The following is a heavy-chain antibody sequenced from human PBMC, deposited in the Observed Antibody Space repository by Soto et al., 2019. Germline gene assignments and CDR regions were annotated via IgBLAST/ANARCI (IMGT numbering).Heavy chain of an antibody. Sequence: GASVKVSCKASGYTFTSYGISWVRQAPGQGLEWMGWISAYNGNTNYAQKLQGRVTMTTDTSTSTAYMELRSLRSDDTAVYYCARATTVTTTVWFDPWGQGTLVTVSS. CDR1: GYTFTSYG. CDR2: ISAYNGNT. J-gene: IGHJ5*02. CDR3: ARATTVTTTVWFDP. V-gene: IGHV1-18*01. D-gene: IGHD4-17*01.